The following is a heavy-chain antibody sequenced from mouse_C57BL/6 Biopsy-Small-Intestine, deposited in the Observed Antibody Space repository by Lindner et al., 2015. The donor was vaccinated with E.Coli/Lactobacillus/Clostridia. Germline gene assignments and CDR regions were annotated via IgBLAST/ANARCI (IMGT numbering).Heavy chain of an antibody. D-gene: IGHD2-12*01. J-gene: IGHJ4*01. CDR2: INPSGDT. CDR3: ARAVTTFGVVTSLDY. Sequence: SVKVSCKASGYTFTTYHIHWVRQAPGQGLEWMGMINPSGDTNYAQKFHDRVTMTTDTSTSTAYMELRNLKSDDTAVFYCARAVTTFGVVTSLDYWGQGTVVTVSS. V-gene: IGHV1-4*01. CDR1: GYTFTTYH.